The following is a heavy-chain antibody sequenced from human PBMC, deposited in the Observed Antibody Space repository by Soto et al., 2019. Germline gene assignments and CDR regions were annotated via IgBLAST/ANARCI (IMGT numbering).Heavy chain of an antibody. V-gene: IGHV4-30-4*01. J-gene: IGHJ2*01. CDR3: ARVFGDYLYFDL. CDR1: GGSISSGDYY. D-gene: IGHD4-17*01. Sequence: QVQLQESGPGLVKPSQTLSLTCTVSGGSISSGDYYWSWIRQPPGKGLEWIGYIYYSVSTYYNPSLTSRVTISVDTSKNQFSLKLSSVTAADTAVYYCARVFGDYLYFDLWGRGTLVTVSS. CDR2: IYYSVST.